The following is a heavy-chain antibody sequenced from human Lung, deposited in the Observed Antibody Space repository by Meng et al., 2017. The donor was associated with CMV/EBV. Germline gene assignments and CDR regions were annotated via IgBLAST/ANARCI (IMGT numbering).Heavy chain of an antibody. J-gene: IGHJ6*01. Sequence: GEXXKISCAASGFTFSSYWMSWVRQAPGKGLEWVANIKQDGSEKYYVDSVKGRFTISRDNAKNSLYLQMNSLRAEDTAVYYCARDPRGINIVVVHNGMDVWXQGNXV. D-gene: IGHD2-2*01. CDR2: IKQDGSEK. CDR1: GFTFSSYW. V-gene: IGHV3-7*01. CDR3: ARDPRGINIVVVHNGMDV.